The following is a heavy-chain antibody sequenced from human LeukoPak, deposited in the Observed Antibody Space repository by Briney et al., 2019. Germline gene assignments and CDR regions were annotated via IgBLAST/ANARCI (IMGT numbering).Heavy chain of an antibody. D-gene: IGHD6-13*01. J-gene: IGHJ4*02. V-gene: IGHV3-23*01. CDR2: FSGMGGRT. Sequence: GGSLTLSCAASGLTFSSHAMSWVRHPPGKGLGWDSAFSGMGGRTTYADSVKGRLTISTDNSKNTPYMQMDSLRAAETSVYYCAKDQWYSSSWGRPKCFDYWGQGTLVTVSS. CDR1: GLTFSSHA. CDR3: AKDQWYSSSWGRPKCFDY.